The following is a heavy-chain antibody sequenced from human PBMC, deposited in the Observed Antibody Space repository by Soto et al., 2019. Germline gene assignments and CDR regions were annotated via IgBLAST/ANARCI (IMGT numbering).Heavy chain of an antibody. CDR2: MYYSGTS. Sequence: QLQLQESGPGLVKPSETLSLTCTVSGGSISDDTYYWGWIRQPPGKGLEWIGSMYYSGTSSYNPSLKRRVSMSVDTSKKQLSLRLTSVTAADTAVYFCARLPCYSPNCVPLDPWGQGTLVTVSS. J-gene: IGHJ5*02. CDR1: GGSISDDTYY. D-gene: IGHD1-1*01. V-gene: IGHV4-39*01. CDR3: ARLPCYSPNCVPLDP.